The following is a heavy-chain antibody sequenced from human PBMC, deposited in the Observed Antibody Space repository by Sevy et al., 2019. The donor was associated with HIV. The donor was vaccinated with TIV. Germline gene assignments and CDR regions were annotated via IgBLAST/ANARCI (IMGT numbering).Heavy chain of an antibody. Sequence: SETLSLTCTLSGGSISSYYWSWIRQPPGKGLEWIGYIYYSGSTNYNPSLKSRVTISVDTSKNQFSLKLRSVTAANTAVYYCARGYSSDAFDIWGQGTMVTVSS. D-gene: IGHD5-18*01. CDR2: IYYSGST. CDR1: GGSISSYY. J-gene: IGHJ3*02. V-gene: IGHV4-59*01. CDR3: ARGYSSDAFDI.